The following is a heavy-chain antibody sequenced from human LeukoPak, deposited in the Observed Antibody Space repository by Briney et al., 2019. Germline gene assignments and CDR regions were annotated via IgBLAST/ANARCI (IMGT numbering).Heavy chain of an antibody. CDR1: GGSISSYY. D-gene: IGHD4-17*01. V-gene: IGHV4-59*08. J-gene: IGHJ4*02. CDR2: IYYSGST. CDR3: ARYELRCFDY. Sequence: KPSETLSLTCTVSGGSISSYYWSWIRQPPGKGLEWIGYIYYSGSTNYNPSLKSRVTISVDTSKNQFSLKLSSVTAADTAVYYCARYELRCFDYWGQGTLVTVSS.